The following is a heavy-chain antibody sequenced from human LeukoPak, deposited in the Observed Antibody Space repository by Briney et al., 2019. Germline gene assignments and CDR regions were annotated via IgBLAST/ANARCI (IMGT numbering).Heavy chain of an antibody. CDR3: ARATTVTYNWFDP. Sequence: TSSETLSLTCAVYGGSFSGYYWSWIRQPPGKGLEWIGEINHSGSTNYNPALKSRVTISVVTSKNQFSLKLSSVTAADTAVYYCARATTVTYNWFDPWGQGTLVTVSS. D-gene: IGHD4-11*01. V-gene: IGHV4-34*01. CDR2: INHSGST. CDR1: GGSFSGYY. J-gene: IGHJ5*02.